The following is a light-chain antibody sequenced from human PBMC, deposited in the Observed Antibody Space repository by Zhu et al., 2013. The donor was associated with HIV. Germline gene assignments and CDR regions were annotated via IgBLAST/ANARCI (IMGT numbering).Light chain of an antibody. CDR2: DAS. CDR3: QQYGSSPLT. V-gene: IGKV3-20*01. J-gene: IGKJ4*01. Sequence: EIVLTQSPGTLSLSPGERATLSCRASQSISSYLAWYQQKPGQAPRLLIYDASNRATGIPARFSGSGSGTDFTLTISRLEPEDFAVYYCQQYGSSPLTFGEGPRWRSN. CDR1: QSISSY.